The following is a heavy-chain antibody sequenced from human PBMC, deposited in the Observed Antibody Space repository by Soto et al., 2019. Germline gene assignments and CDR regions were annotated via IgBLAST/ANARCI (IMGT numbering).Heavy chain of an antibody. D-gene: IGHD6-19*01. Sequence: GWSLRLACASSVFTFSSYAMSWVRQAPGKGLELVSAISTSGGTTYYADPVKGRFTISRDNSNNTMYLQMNGLRVEDTAVYYCANSPTAVAGTTYYFDYWGQGTLVTVSS. J-gene: IGHJ4*02. CDR1: VFTFSSYA. CDR3: ANSPTAVAGTTYYFDY. CDR2: ISTSGGTT. V-gene: IGHV3-23*01.